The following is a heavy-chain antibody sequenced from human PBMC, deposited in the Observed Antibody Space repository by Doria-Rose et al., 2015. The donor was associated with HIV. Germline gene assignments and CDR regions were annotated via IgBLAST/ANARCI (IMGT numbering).Heavy chain of an antibody. J-gene: IGHJ4*02. CDR2: TNPNNGEK. CDR1: GYTFTNYY. Sequence: QVQLVQSEAEVKKPGASVKVSCKASGYTFTNYYIHWVRQAPGQGLEWMGWTNPNNGEKKYAHNFQDRVTMTRDTSVSTAYMDLSRLRSDDTADYYCARDLGIATIPDYWGQGTLVTVSS. D-gene: IGHD1-26*01. CDR3: ARDLGIATIPDY. V-gene: IGHV1-2*07.